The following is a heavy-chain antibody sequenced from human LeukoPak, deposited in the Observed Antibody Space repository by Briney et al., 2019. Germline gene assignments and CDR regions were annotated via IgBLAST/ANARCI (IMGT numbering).Heavy chain of an antibody. V-gene: IGHV4-39*07. J-gene: IGHJ3*02. D-gene: IGHD1-14*01. CDR2: MYYSGST. Sequence: SETLSLTCTVSGGSISSSRYYWGWIRQPPGKGLEWIGSMYYSGSTYYNPSLKSRVTISVDTSKNQFSLKLTSVTAADTAVYYCARGWTATGAFDIWGQGTMVTVSS. CDR3: ARGWTATGAFDI. CDR1: GGSISSSRYY.